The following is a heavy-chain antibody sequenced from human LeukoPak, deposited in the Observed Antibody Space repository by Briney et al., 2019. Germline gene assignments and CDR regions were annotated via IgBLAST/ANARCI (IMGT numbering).Heavy chain of an antibody. CDR3: ARGTIAAAANVFDI. D-gene: IGHD6-13*01. J-gene: IGHJ3*02. Sequence: SETLSLTCTVSGGSISSYYWSWIRQTAGKGLEWIGRIYSSGSTDYNSSLKSRVTMSVDTSKNQFSLKLSSVTAADTAVYFCARGTIAAAANVFDIWGQGTMVTVSS. CDR1: GGSISSYY. V-gene: IGHV4-4*07. CDR2: IYSSGST.